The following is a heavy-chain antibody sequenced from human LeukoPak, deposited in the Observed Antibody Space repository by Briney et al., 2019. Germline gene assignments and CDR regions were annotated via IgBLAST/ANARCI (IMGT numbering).Heavy chain of an antibody. V-gene: IGHV3-20*04. Sequence: GSRRLSCVASGLTFDDYGMSWVRQAPGKGLEWVSGINWNGGTTTYADSVKGRFTISRDNAKNSLYLQMNSLRVEDTAFYYCARNSGANVYTYSFQYWGRGTLVTVSS. D-gene: IGHD1-26*01. J-gene: IGHJ4*02. CDR2: INWNGGTT. CDR3: ARNSGANVYTYSFQY. CDR1: GLTFDDYG.